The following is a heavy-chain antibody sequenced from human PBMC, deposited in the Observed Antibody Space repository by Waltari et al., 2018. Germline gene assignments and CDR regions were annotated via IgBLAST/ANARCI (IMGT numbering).Heavy chain of an antibody. V-gene: IGHV1-69*12. CDR2: IIPIFGTA. Sequence: QVQLVQSGAEVKKPGSSVKVSCKASGGTFSSYAISWVRQAPGQGLEWMGGIIPIFGTANYAQKFQGRVTITADESTSTAYMELSSLRSEDTAVYYCVRVTLVPADAATGSDYFDYWGQGTLVTVSS. CDR1: GGTFSSYA. J-gene: IGHJ4*02. D-gene: IGHD2-2*01. CDR3: VRVTLVPADAATGSDYFDY.